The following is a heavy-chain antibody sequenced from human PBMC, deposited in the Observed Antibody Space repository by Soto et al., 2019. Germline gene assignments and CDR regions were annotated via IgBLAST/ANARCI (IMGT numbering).Heavy chain of an antibody. V-gene: IGHV4-59*01. J-gene: IGHJ4*02. Sequence: KTSETLSLTCTVSGGSISRYYWSWIRQPPGTGLEWIGAIYYSGSTNYTPSLKSRVTISVDTSKNQFSLKLSSVTAADTAVYYCARRWGTYFAYWGQGTLVTVNS. CDR1: GGSISRYY. CDR2: IYYSGST. D-gene: IGHD7-27*01. CDR3: ARRWGTYFAY.